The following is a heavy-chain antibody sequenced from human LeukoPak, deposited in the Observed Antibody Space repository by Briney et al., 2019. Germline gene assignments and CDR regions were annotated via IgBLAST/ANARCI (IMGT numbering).Heavy chain of an antibody. D-gene: IGHD5-18*01. CDR3: ARTGYSYARSDY. CDR2: IYYSGST. V-gene: IGHV4-30-4*01. CDR1: GGSTSSGDYY. J-gene: IGHJ4*02. Sequence: SETLSLTCTVSGGSTSSGDYYWSWIRQPPGKGLEWIGYIYYSGSTYYNPSLKSRVTISVDTSKNQFSLKLSSVTAADTAVYYCARTGYSYARSDYWGQGTLVTVSS.